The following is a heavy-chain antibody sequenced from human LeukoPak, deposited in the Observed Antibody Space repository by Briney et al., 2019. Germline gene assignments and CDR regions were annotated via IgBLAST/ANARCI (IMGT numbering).Heavy chain of an antibody. V-gene: IGHV3-64*01. CDR1: GFTFSSYA. Sequence: TGGSLRLSCAASGFTFSSYAMHWVRPAPGKGLEYVSAISSNGGSTYYANSVKGRFTISRDNSKNTLYLQMGSLRAEDMAVYYCARGYGRQLVLPRWFDPWGQGTLVTVSS. CDR3: ARGYGRQLVLPRWFDP. CDR2: ISSNGGST. J-gene: IGHJ5*02. D-gene: IGHD6-13*01.